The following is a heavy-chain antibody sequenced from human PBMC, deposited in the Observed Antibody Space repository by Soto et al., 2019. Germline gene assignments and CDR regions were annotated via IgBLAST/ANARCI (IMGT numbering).Heavy chain of an antibody. CDR2: ISSSSSYI. J-gene: IGHJ4*02. CDR1: GFTFSSYS. CDR3: ARDRLYGDYPDYFDY. V-gene: IGHV3-21*01. Sequence: PGGSLRLSCAASGFTFSSYSMNWVRQAPGKGLEWVSSISSSSSYIYYADSVKGRFTISRDNAKNSLYLQMNSLRAEDTAVYYCARDRLYGDYPDYFDYWGQGALVTVSS. D-gene: IGHD4-17*01.